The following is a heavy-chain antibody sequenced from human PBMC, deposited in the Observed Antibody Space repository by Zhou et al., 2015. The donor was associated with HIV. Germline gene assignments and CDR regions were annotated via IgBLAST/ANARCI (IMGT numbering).Heavy chain of an antibody. CDR3: ARGPRGGPYGDYGAFDL. Sequence: QVQLVQSESELKKPGASVKVSCKASGYTFTRYALNWVRQAPGHGLEWMGWINTNTGKPAYAKGFTGRFVFSWDTTVSTLSLQIDSLRAEDTAHYYCARGPRGGPYGDYGAFDLWGQGTIVTVS. J-gene: IGHJ3*01. CDR2: INTNTGKP. V-gene: IGHV7-4-1*01. CDR1: GYTFTRYA. D-gene: IGHD4-17*01.